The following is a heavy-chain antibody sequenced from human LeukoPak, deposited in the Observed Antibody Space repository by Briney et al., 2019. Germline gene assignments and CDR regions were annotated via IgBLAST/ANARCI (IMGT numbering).Heavy chain of an antibody. J-gene: IGHJ5*02. CDR2: IDYSGST. CDR3: ASSLAAAGYRLNWFDP. V-gene: IGHV4-39*01. CDR1: GGSISSSSYY. Sequence: PSETLSVTGTVSGGSISSSSYYWGWIRQPPGKGLEWIGRIDYSGSTYYNPSLKSRVTISVDTSKNQFSLKLSSVTAADTAVYYCASSLAAAGYRLNWFDPWGQGTLVTVSS. D-gene: IGHD6-13*01.